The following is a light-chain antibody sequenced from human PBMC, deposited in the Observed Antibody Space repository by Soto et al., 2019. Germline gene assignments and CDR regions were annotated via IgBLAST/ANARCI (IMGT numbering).Light chain of an antibody. V-gene: IGKV1-5*01. CDR2: DAS. J-gene: IGKJ2*01. CDR1: QSIYSW. Sequence: DIQMTQSPSTLSASVGDRVTISCRASQSIYSWLAWYQQKPGQAPKLLIHDASSLEGGVPSRFRGSGSGTEFTLTISSLQPDDFATYYCQHYNSHLIYTFGQGTKLEIK. CDR3: QHYNSHLIYT.